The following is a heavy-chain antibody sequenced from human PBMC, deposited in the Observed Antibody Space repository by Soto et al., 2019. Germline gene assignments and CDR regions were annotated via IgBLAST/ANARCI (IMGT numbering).Heavy chain of an antibody. CDR3: AGEPITRVRGVDWFDP. CDR1: GYTFTSYG. CDR2: ISAYNGNT. V-gene: IGHV1-18*01. Sequence: QVQLVQSGAEVKKPGASVKVSCKASGYTFTSYGISWVRQAPGQGLEWMGWISAYNGNTNYAQKLQGRVTMTTDTSTSTAYMELRSLRSDDTAVYYCAGEPITRVRGVDWFDPWGQGTLVTVSS. D-gene: IGHD3-10*01. J-gene: IGHJ5*02.